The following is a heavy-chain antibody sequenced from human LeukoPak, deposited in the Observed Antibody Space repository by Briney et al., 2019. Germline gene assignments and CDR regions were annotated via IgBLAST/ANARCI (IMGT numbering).Heavy chain of an antibody. Sequence: GGSLRLSCAASGFTFSSYGMHWVRQAPGKGLEWVAFIRYDGSNKYYADSVKGRFTISRDNSKNTLYLQMNSLRAEDTAVYYCAKGYYDILTRFDYWGQGTLVTVSS. CDR2: IRYDGSNK. J-gene: IGHJ4*02. CDR1: GFTFSSYG. D-gene: IGHD3-9*01. V-gene: IGHV3-30*02. CDR3: AKGYYDILTRFDY.